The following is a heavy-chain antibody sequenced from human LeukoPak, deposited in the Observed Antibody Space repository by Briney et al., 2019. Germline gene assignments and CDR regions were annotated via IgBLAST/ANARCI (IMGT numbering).Heavy chain of an antibody. D-gene: IGHD6-6*01. Sequence: TSETLSLTCAVYGGSFSGYYWSWIRQPPGKGLEWIGEINHSGSTNYNPPLKSRVSISVDTSKNQFSLKLSSVTAADTAVYYCARSYSSSSGLRYWGQGTLVTVSS. CDR3: ARSYSSSSGLRY. CDR1: GGSFSGYY. CDR2: INHSGST. V-gene: IGHV4-34*01. J-gene: IGHJ4*02.